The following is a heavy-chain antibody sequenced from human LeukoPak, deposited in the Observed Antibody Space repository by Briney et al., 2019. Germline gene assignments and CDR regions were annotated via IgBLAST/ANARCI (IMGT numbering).Heavy chain of an antibody. CDR2: MNPDSGNT. J-gene: IGHJ4*02. Sequence: ASVKVSCKASGYTFTSYDINWVRQATGQGLEWMGWMNPDSGNTGYAQKFQGRVTMTRNTSISTAYMELSRLRSDDTAVYYCARERSYGDSPPDYWGQGTLVTVSS. CDR3: ARERSYGDSPPDY. V-gene: IGHV1-8*01. D-gene: IGHD4-17*01. CDR1: GYTFTSYD.